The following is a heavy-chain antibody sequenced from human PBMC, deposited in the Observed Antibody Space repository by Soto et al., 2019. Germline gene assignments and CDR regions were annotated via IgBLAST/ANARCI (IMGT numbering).Heavy chain of an antibody. V-gene: IGHV3-23*01. Sequence: EVQLLESGGGLVQPGGSLRLSCAASGFTFSSYARSWVRQAPGKGLEWGSAISGSGDSTYYADSVKGRFTISRDNSKNTQYLQMNSLRAEDTAVYYCAKRTVGWYFDLWGRGTLVTVSS. CDR2: ISGSGDST. CDR3: AKRTVGWYFDL. D-gene: IGHD4-17*01. CDR1: GFTFSSYA. J-gene: IGHJ2*01.